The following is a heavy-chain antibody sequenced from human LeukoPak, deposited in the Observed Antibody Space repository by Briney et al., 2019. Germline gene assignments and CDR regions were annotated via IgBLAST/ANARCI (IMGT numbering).Heavy chain of an antibody. CDR2: IIPIFGTA. CDR3: ARGGYGGNSDFDY. V-gene: IGHV1-69*13. J-gene: IGHJ4*02. CDR1: GGTFSSYA. Sequence: ASVKVSCKASGGTFSSYAISWVRQAPGQGLEWMGGIIPIFGTANYVQKFQGRVTITADESTSTAYMELSSLRSEDTAVYYCARGGYGGNSDFDYWGQGTLVTVSS. D-gene: IGHD4-23*01.